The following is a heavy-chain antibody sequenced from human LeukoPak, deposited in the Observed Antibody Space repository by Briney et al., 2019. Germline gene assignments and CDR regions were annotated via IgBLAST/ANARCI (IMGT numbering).Heavy chain of an antibody. V-gene: IGHV1-8*03. Sequence: ASVKVSCKASGYSFTNYDINWVRQATGQGLEWMGWMNPNSGITAYAQKFQGRVTITRNTSISTAYMELSSLRSEDTAVYYCARRGLGGSGSYFDYYYYYMDVWGKGTTVTVSS. D-gene: IGHD1-26*01. CDR2: MNPNSGIT. J-gene: IGHJ6*03. CDR3: ARRGLGGSGSYFDYYYYYMDV. CDR1: GYSFTNYD.